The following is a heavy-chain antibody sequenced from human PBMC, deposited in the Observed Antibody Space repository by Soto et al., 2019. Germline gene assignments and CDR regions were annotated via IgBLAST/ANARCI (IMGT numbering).Heavy chain of an antibody. D-gene: IGHD6-13*01. Sequence: ASVKVSCKASGYTFTSYYMHWVRQAPGQGLEWMGIINPSGGSTSYAQKFQGRVTMTRDTSTSTVYMELSSLRSEDTAVYYCARDQAAAGKGYYYYYMDVWGKGTTVTVSS. J-gene: IGHJ6*03. CDR2: INPSGGST. CDR3: ARDQAAAGKGYYYYYMDV. CDR1: GYTFTSYY. V-gene: IGHV1-46*03.